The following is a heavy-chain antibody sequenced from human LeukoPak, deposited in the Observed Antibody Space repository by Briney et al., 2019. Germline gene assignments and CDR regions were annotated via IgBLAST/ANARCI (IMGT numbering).Heavy chain of an antibody. CDR3: ARVPLRFLEPFDY. CDR1: GGSVSGYY. J-gene: IGHJ4*02. CDR2: ISHRGRT. D-gene: IGHD3-3*01. V-gene: IGHV4-34*01. Sequence: PSETLSLTCAVYGGSVSGYYWSWIRQPPDKGLEWIGEISHRGRTHYTPSLQSRVTMSVDTSKNQFALNLNSVTAADTAVYYCARVPLRFLEPFDYWGQGILVTVSS.